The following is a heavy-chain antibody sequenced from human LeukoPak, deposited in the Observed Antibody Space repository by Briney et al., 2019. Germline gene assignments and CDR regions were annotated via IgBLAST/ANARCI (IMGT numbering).Heavy chain of an antibody. Sequence: NSGGSLRLSCAASGFTFSSYSMNWIRQAPGKGLEWVSSISSSSSYIYYADSVKGRFTISRDNAKNSLYLQMNSLRAEDTAVYYCARDSYIYYDFWSTTDYWGQGTLVTVSS. CDR2: ISSSSSYI. J-gene: IGHJ4*02. CDR1: GFTFSSYS. D-gene: IGHD3-3*01. V-gene: IGHV3-21*01. CDR3: ARDSYIYYDFWSTTDY.